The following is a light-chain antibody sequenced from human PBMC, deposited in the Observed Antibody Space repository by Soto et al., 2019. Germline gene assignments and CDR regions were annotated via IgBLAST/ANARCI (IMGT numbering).Light chain of an antibody. Sequence: VLTQSPGTLSLSPGERATLSCRASQSISSTYLAWYQQRPGQAPRLLIYGASTRTTGVSDRFSGSGSGTDFTLIISRLETEDFAVYYCQQYGYSPKTFGQGTKVDIK. J-gene: IGKJ1*01. CDR1: QSISSTY. CDR2: GAS. V-gene: IGKV3-20*01. CDR3: QQYGYSPKT.